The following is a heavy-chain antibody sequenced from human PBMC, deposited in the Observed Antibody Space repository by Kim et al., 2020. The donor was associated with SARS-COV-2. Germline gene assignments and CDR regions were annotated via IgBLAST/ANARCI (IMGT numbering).Heavy chain of an antibody. J-gene: IGHJ6*02. V-gene: IGHV3-23*01. CDR2: ISGSGGST. D-gene: IGHD3-16*01. Sequence: GGSLRLSCAASGFTFSSHTMNWVRQAPGRGLEWVSSISGSGGSTFYTDSVKGRFTISRDNSKNTLYLQVKSLTAEDTAMYYCAKGGAMDVWGQGTTVTVSS. CDR3: AKGGAMDV. CDR1: GFTFSSHT.